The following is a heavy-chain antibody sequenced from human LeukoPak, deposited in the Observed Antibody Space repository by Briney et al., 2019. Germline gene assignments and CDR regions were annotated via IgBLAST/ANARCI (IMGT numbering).Heavy chain of an antibody. CDR2: VSTGSNYI. V-gene: IGHV3-21*01. D-gene: IGHD6-13*01. J-gene: IGHJ3*02. CDR1: GFTFSSYS. CDR3: ARVEEQQDAFDI. Sequence: GGSLRLSCTASGFTFSSYSLNWVRQAPGKGLEWVSSVSTGSNYIYYADSVKGRFTISRDNDKNSLYLQMNSLRVEDTAVYYCARVEEQQDAFDIWGQGTMVTVSS.